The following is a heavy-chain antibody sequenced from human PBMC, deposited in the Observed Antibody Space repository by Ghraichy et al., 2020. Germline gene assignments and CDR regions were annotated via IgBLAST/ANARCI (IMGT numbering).Heavy chain of an antibody. J-gene: IGHJ4*02. CDR2: IYYSGST. CDR3: AREAQGGASEGYSSGWYDY. V-gene: IGHV4-59*12. Sequence: SETLSLTCTVSGGSISSYYWSWIRQPPGKGLEWIGYIYYSGSTNYNPSLKSRVTISVDTSKNQFSLKLSSVTAADTAVYYCAREAQGGASEGYSSGWYDYWGQGTLVTVSS. CDR1: GGSISSYY. D-gene: IGHD6-19*01.